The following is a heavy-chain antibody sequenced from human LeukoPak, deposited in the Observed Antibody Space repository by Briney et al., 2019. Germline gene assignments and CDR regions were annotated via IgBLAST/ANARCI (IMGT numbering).Heavy chain of an antibody. V-gene: IGHV1-18*01. CDR1: GYTLTSYD. CDR3: ARASGYYDSSGYYRWFDP. Sequence: GASVKVSCKASGYTLTSYDINWVRQATGQGLEWMGWISAYNGNTNYAQKLQGRVTMTTDTSTSTAYMELRSLRSDDTAVYYCARASGYYDSSGYYRWFDPWGQGTLVTVSS. CDR2: ISAYNGNT. D-gene: IGHD3-22*01. J-gene: IGHJ5*02.